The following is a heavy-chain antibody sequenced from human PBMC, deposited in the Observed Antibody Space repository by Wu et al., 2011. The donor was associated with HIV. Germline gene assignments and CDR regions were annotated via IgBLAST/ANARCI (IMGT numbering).Heavy chain of an antibody. Sequence: QVQLVQSGAEVKKPGSSVKVSCKASGGTFSSYAISWVRQAPGQGLEWMGGIIPIFGTANYAQKFQGRVTITTDEATNTAYMELNSLRFEDTAVYYCARGGIVGAPFDYWGQGILVTVSS. CDR3: ARGGIVGAPFDY. V-gene: IGHV1-69*05. J-gene: IGHJ4*02. CDR2: IIPIFGTA. D-gene: IGHD1-26*01. CDR1: GGTFSSYA.